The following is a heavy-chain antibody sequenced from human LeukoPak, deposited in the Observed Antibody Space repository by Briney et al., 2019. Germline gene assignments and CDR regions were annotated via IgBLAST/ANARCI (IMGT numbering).Heavy chain of an antibody. CDR1: GDSISSSSSF. CDR2: AYYSGST. CDR3: ASYCSITNCYKRAFHI. D-gene: IGHD2-2*02. V-gene: IGHV4-39*01. Sequence: SETLSLTCTVSGDSISSSSSFWGWIRQPPGKGLEWIGSAYYSGSTYYNPSLKSRVTISVDTSKNQFSVNLSSVTAADTTVYYCASYCSITNCYKRAFHIWGQGTVVTVSS. J-gene: IGHJ3*02.